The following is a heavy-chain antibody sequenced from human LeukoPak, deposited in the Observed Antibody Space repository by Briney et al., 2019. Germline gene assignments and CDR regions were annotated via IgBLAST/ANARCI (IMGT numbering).Heavy chain of an antibody. Sequence: PGGSLRLSCAASGFTFGSSWMNWVRQAPGKGLEWVANIKQDGSQKYYVDSVKGRFTISRDNAKNSLYLQMNSLRAEDTAVYYCARFYWLDYWGQGTLVTVSS. D-gene: IGHD3-9*01. V-gene: IGHV3-7*03. J-gene: IGHJ4*02. CDR3: ARFYWLDY. CDR1: GFTFGSSW. CDR2: IKQDGSQK.